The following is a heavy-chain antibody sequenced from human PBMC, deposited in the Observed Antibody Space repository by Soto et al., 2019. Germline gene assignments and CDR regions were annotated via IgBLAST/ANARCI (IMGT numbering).Heavy chain of an antibody. V-gene: IGHV3-9*01. D-gene: IGHD3-22*01. CDR3: AKDSSNYYDSSGPRGGVDY. Sequence: PGGSLRLSCAASGFTFDDYAMHWVRQAPGKGLEWVSGISWNSGSIGYADSVKGRFTISRDNAKNSLYLQMNSLRAEDTALYYCAKDSSNYYDSSGPRGGVDYWGQGTLVTVSS. CDR2: ISWNSGSI. CDR1: GFTFDDYA. J-gene: IGHJ4*02.